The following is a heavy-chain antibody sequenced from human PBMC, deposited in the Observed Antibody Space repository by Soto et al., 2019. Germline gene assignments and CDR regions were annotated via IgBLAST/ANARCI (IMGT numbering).Heavy chain of an antibody. CDR2: INAGNGNT. J-gene: IGHJ6*02. CDR1: GYTFTSYA. Sequence: GASVKVSCKASGYTFTSYAMHWVRQAPGQRLEWLVWINAGNGNTKYSQKFQGRVTITRDTSASTAYLELSSLRSEDTAVYYCSRNLLKLDPNVYYYYYGMDVWGQGTTVTVSS. V-gene: IGHV1-3*01. D-gene: IGHD1-1*01. CDR3: SRNLLKLDPNVYYYYYGMDV.